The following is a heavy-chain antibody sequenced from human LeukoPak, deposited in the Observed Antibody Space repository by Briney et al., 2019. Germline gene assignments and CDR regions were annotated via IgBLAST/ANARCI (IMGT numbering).Heavy chain of an antibody. V-gene: IGHV4-31*03. Sequence: SQTLSLTCSVSGGSISSGSYYWSWIRQHPGKGLEWIGYIYYSGSTYYNPSLKSRVTISVDTSKNQFSLKLNSVTAADTAVYYCARLYDSFRAFDIWGLGTIISVSS. D-gene: IGHD2-8*01. CDR2: IYYSGST. CDR1: GGSISSGSYY. J-gene: IGHJ3*02. CDR3: ARLYDSFRAFDI.